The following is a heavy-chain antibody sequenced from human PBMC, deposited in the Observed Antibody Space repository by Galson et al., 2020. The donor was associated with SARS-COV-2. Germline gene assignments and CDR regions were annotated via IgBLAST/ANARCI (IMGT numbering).Heavy chain of an antibody. Sequence: SQTLSLTCSVSGGAITSFYWSWLRQAPGKGLEWIGYVYYVGVTRYSPSLESRVSILTDTSNNQLSLTLNSVTAGDTAVYYCARDLGGSGAFDYWGQGILVTVS. V-gene: IGHV4-59*12. CDR2: VYYVGVT. CDR3: ARDLGGSGAFDY. D-gene: IGHD3-10*01. J-gene: IGHJ4*02. CDR1: GGAITSFY.